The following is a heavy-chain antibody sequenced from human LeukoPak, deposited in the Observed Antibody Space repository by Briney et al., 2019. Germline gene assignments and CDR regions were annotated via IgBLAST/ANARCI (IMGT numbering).Heavy chain of an antibody. J-gene: IGHJ4*02. Sequence: KASETLSPTCTVSGGSISSYYWSWIRQPPGKGLEWIGYIYYSGSTNYNPSLKSRVTISVDTSKNQFSLKLSSVTAADTAVYYCARRSSYGGVDYWGQGTLVTVSS. V-gene: IGHV4-59*08. D-gene: IGHD4-23*01. CDR3: ARRSSYGGVDY. CDR2: IYYSGST. CDR1: GGSISSYY.